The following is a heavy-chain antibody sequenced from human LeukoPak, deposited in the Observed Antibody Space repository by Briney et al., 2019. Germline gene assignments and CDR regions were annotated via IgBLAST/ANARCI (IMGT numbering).Heavy chain of an antibody. CDR3: ARGLPGRYSSSWPEYFQH. V-gene: IGHV1-69*06. J-gene: IGHJ1*01. CDR2: IIPIFGTA. D-gene: IGHD6-13*01. Sequence: SVKVSCKASGGTFSSYAISWVRQAPGQGLEWMGGIIPIFGTANYAQKFQGRVTITADKSTSTAYMELSSLRSEDTAVYYCARGLPGRYSSSWPEYFQHWGQGTLVTASS. CDR1: GGTFSSYA.